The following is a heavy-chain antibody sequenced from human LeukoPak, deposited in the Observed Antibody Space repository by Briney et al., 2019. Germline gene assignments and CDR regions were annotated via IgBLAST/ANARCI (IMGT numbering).Heavy chain of an antibody. V-gene: IGHV4-31*03. CDR3: ARDSGRDGYSFDY. J-gene: IGHJ4*02. D-gene: IGHD5-24*01. CDR1: GGSISSGGYY. Sequence: SETLSLTCTVSGGSISSGGYYWSWIRQHPGKGLEWIGYIYYSGSTYYNQSLKSRVTISVDTTKNQFSLKLSSVTAADTAVYYCARDSGRDGYSFDYWGQGTLVTVSS. CDR2: IYYSGST.